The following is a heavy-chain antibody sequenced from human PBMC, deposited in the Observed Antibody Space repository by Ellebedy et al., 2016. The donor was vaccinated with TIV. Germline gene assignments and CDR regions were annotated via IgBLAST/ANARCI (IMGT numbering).Heavy chain of an antibody. CDR3: VKTSHTAPENY. CDR2: ISSNGGST. CDR1: GFTFSSYA. J-gene: IGHJ4*02. V-gene: IGHV3-64D*09. Sequence: GGSLRLSCSASGFTFSSYAMHWVRQAPGKGLEHVSAISSNGGSTYYADSVKGRFTISRDNSKNTLYLQMSSLRAEDTAVYYCVKTSHTAPENYWGQGTLVTVSS. D-gene: IGHD5-18*01.